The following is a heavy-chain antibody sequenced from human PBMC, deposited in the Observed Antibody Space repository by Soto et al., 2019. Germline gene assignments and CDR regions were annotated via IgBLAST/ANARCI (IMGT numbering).Heavy chain of an antibody. CDR1: GGTFSTYT. D-gene: IGHD4-4*01. Sequence: QVQLVQSGAEVKKPGSSVKVSCKASGGTFSTYTITWVRQAPGQGLEWMGRIIPIIGIINYAQTFQGRVTISADKFTRTAYMEMTGLISDDTAVYYCAGEPDSHYNDGPASSYPWGKGTLVTVSS. V-gene: IGHV1-69*08. J-gene: IGHJ5*02. CDR2: IIPIIGII. CDR3: AGEPDSHYNDGPASSYP.